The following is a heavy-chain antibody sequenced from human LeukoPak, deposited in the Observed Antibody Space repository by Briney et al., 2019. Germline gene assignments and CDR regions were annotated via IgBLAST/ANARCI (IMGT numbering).Heavy chain of an antibody. CDR3: AARPGGSGYYYGAFDI. CDR2: INHSGST. CDR1: GGSISSYY. D-gene: IGHD3-22*01. J-gene: IGHJ3*02. V-gene: IGHV4-34*01. Sequence: PSETLSLTCTVSGGSISSYYWSWIRQPPGKGLEWIGEINHSGSTYYNPSLKSRVTISVDTSKNQFSLKLSSVTAADTAVYYCAARPGGSGYYYGAFDIWGQGTMVTVSS.